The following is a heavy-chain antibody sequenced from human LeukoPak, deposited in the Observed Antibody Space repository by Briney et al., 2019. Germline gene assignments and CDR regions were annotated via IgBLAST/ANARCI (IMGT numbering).Heavy chain of an antibody. V-gene: IGHV3-7*01. CDR2: IKQDGSEK. J-gene: IGHJ4*02. CDR3: AKDNTYDWDYIDH. CDR1: GFTFSSYW. D-gene: IGHD3-16*01. Sequence: GGSLRLSCAASGFTFSSYWMSWVRQAPGKGLEWVANIKQDGSEKYYVDSVKGRFTISRDNAKNSLYLQMNSLRAEDTAVYYCAKDNTYDWDYIDHWGRGILVTVSS.